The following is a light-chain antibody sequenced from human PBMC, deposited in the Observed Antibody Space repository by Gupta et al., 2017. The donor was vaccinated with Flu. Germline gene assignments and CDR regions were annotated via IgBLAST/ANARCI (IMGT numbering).Light chain of an antibody. CDR2: GAS. V-gene: IGKV3-15*01. J-gene: IGKJ2*01. CDR3: HQYNNWPPYT. CDR1: QSVSNN. Sequence: EIVMTQSPATLSVSPGDRATLSCRASQSVSNNLAWYQHKPGQAPSLLIYGASTRATGIPARFSGSGSGTEFTLTISSRQSEDFAVYYCHQYNNWPPYTFGQGTXLEIK.